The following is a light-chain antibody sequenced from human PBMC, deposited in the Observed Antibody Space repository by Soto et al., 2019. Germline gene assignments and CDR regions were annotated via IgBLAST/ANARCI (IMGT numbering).Light chain of an antibody. CDR1: SSDVGGYNY. V-gene: IGLV2-8*01. CDR2: EVS. Sequence: QSVLTQPPSASGSPEQSVTISCTGTSSDVGGYNYVSWYQQHPGKAHKLMIYEVSKRPSGVPDRFSGSKSGNTASLTVSGLQAEDEADYYCSSYAGSNNLKVFGTGTKVTVV. J-gene: IGLJ1*01. CDR3: SSYAGSNNLKV.